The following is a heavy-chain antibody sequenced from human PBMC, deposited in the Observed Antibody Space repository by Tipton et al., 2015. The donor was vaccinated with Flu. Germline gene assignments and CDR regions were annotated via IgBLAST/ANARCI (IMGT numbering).Heavy chain of an antibody. Sequence: TLSLTCTVSGDSISSTNYYWTWIRQHPGKGLERIGYIYYTGGTYYNPSLKSRLTMSLDMSKNQFSLRLSSVTAADTAVYYCARSHHYDSGYYHYWGQGTLVTVSS. V-gene: IGHV4-31*03. CDR3: ARSHHYDSGYYHY. D-gene: IGHD3-22*01. CDR1: GDSISSTNYY. CDR2: IYYTGGT. J-gene: IGHJ4*02.